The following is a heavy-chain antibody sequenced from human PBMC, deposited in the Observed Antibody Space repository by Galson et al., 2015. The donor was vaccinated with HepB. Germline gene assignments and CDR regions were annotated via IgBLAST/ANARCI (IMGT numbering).Heavy chain of an antibody. CDR1: GATLSRFV. Sequence: SVKVSCKASGATLSRFVFNWVRQAPGQALEWMGGITPVFGTTKSAQKFQGRVTFTADESTSSAYMELSSLRSDDTAIYFCATTIAAAGARWWFRPWGQGTLVIVSS. CDR3: ATTIAAAGARWWFRP. V-gene: IGHV1-69*13. D-gene: IGHD6-13*01. CDR2: ITPVFGTT. J-gene: IGHJ5*02.